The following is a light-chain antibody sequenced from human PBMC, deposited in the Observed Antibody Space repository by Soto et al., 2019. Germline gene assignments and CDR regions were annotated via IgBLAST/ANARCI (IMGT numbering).Light chain of an antibody. CDR1: QSVSGN. CDR2: AAS. V-gene: IGKV3-15*01. CDR3: QQYNNWPPIT. J-gene: IGKJ3*01. Sequence: EIVMTQSPATLSVSPGERATLSCRASQSVSGNLAWYQQKPGQAPRLLIYAASTRATGIPSRFSGSGSGTEFTLTISSLQSEDFAVYYCQQYNNWPPITFGPGTKVDIK.